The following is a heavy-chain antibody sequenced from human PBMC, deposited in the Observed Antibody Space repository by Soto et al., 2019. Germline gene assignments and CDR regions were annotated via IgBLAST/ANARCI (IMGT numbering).Heavy chain of an antibody. CDR2: ISAYNGNT. J-gene: IGHJ3*02. D-gene: IGHD3-3*01. CDR3: ASSYDFWSGYYGGISRDAFDI. V-gene: IGHV1-18*04. CDR1: GYTFTGDY. Sequence: ASVKVSCKASGYTFTGDYMHWVRQAPGQGLEWMGWISAYNGNTNYAQKLQGRVTMTTDTSTSTAYMELRSLRSDDTAVYYCASSYDFWSGYYGGISRDAFDIWGQGTMVTVSS.